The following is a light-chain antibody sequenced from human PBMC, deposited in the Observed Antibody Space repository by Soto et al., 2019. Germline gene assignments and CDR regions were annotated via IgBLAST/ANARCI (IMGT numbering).Light chain of an antibody. J-gene: IGKJ4*01. CDR2: RAS. CDR1: QSLGDN. CDR3: QQYFVTPLT. Sequence: EIVMTQSPATLAVSPGDTATLSCRASQSLGDNLAWYQQKPGQAPRLLIFRASSRAKGVPARFSASGSGTDFTLTISSLQPEDVAIYFCQQYFVTPLTFGGGTKVEIK. V-gene: IGKV3-15*01.